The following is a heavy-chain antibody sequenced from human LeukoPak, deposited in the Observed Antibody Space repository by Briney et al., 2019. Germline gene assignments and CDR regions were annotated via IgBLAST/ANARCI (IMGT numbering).Heavy chain of an antibody. V-gene: IGHV4-34*01. CDR1: GGSLSDSS. CDR3: ARGPGRYDS. Sequence: AETLSLTCAVHGGSLSDSSWSWLRKPQGKALEWIGEINHGGSTNYNPSLKSRVTISIDRSKSQFFLKLNSVIAADTAVYYCARGPGRYDSWGQGTLVTVSS. J-gene: IGHJ5*01. CDR2: INHGGST.